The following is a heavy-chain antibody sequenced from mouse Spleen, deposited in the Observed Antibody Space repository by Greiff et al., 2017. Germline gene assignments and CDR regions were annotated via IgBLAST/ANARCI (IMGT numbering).Heavy chain of an antibody. CDR2: IHPNSGST. J-gene: IGHJ1*01. CDR1: GYTFTSYW. CDR3: SRSAPFTTRCFDV. V-gene: IGHV1-64*01. D-gene: IGHD1-1*01. Sequence: VQLQQSGAELVKPGASVKLSCKASGYTFTSYWMHWVKQRPGQGLEWIGMIHPNSGSTNYNEKFKSKATLTVDKSSSTAYMQLSSLTSEDSAFYCCSRSAPFTTRCFDVWGAGTTVTVSS.